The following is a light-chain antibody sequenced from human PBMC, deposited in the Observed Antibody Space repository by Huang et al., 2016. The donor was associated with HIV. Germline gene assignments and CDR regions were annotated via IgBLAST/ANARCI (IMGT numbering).Light chain of an antibody. CDR1: QSLSSP. Sequence: EIVMTQSPATLSVSPGERATLARTASQSLSSPLAWYQQKPGQAPRLLMYGASTRATGVPARFSGGGSGTEFTLTISSLQSEDFAVYYCQDYSNWPYTFGQGTKLEIK. J-gene: IGKJ2*01. CDR3: QDYSNWPYT. V-gene: IGKV3-15*01. CDR2: GAS.